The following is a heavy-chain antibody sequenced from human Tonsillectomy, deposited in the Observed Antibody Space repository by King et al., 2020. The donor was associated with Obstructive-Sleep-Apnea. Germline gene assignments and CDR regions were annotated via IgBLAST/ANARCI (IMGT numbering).Heavy chain of an antibody. Sequence: TLKESGPVLVKPTETLTLTCTVSGFSLSNAGNAVSLIRQPPGTSLEWLAHSFSTYQKSYNTSLKLRLTISKDTSKSQVDLLMTNLDPVDTATYFCSRIGYCSSTSCLNYDYWGQGTLVTVSS. CDR1: GFSLSNAGNA. CDR3: SRIGYCSSTSCLNYDY. J-gene: IGHJ4*02. D-gene: IGHD2-2*01. CDR2: SFSTYQK. V-gene: IGHV2-26*01.